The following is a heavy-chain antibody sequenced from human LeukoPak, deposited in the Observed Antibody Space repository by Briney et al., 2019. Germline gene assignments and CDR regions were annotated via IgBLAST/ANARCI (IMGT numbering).Heavy chain of an antibody. CDR1: GYTFTSYG. D-gene: IGHD4-17*01. V-gene: IGHV1-18*01. Sequence: ASVKVSCKASGYTFTSYGISWVRQAPGQGLEWMGWISAYNGNTNYAQKRQGRVTMPTDTSTSTAYMELRSLRSDDTAVYYCAREFFAYGDVPFDYWGQGTLVTVSS. CDR3: AREFFAYGDVPFDY. CDR2: ISAYNGNT. J-gene: IGHJ4*02.